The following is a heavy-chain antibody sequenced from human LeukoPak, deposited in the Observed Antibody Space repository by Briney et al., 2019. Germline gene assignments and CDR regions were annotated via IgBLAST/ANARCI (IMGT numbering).Heavy chain of an antibody. CDR3: ATGADFWSDIDY. J-gene: IGHJ4*02. Sequence: ASVKVSCKVSGYTLTELSMHWVRQAPGKGLEWMGGFDPEDGETIYAQKFQGRVTMTEDTSTDTAYMELSSLRSEDTAVYYYATGADFWSDIDYWGQGTLVTVSS. V-gene: IGHV1-24*01. CDR2: FDPEDGET. D-gene: IGHD3-3*01. CDR1: GYTLTELS.